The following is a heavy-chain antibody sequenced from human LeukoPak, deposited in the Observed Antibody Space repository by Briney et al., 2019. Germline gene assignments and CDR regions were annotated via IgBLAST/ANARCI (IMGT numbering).Heavy chain of an antibody. CDR3: ARESGYEYESKGYLAF. CDR2: IYRGGTT. J-gene: IGHJ4*02. D-gene: IGHD3-22*01. V-gene: IGHV3-66*01. CDR1: GFTVSSEY. Sequence: GGSLRLSCAASGFTVSSEYMSWVRQAPGKGLEWVSVIYRGGTTYYADSVKGRFTISRDNSKNTLYLQMNSLRAEDTAMYYCARESGYEYESKGYLAFWGQGNLVTVSS.